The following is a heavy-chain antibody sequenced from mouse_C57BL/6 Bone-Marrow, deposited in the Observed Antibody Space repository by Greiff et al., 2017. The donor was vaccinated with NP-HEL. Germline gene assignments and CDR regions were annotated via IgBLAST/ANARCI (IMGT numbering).Heavy chain of an antibody. V-gene: IGHV14-2*01. CDR2: IDPEDGDT. Sequence: EVQLQESGAELVKPGASVKLSCTASGFNIKDYYMHWVKQRTEQGLEWIGRIDPEDGDTKYAPKFQGKATITADTSSNTAYLQLSSLTSEDTAVYYCARETVFIYYLGYFDVWGTGTTVTVSS. D-gene: IGHD1-1*01. CDR3: ARETVFIYYLGYFDV. CDR1: GFNIKDYY. J-gene: IGHJ1*03.